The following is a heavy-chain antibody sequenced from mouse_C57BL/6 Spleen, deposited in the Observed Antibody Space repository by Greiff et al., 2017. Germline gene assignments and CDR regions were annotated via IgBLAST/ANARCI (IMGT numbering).Heavy chain of an antibody. J-gene: IGHJ4*01. D-gene: IGHD1-1*01. CDR1: GYSITSGYY. CDR2: ISYDGSN. V-gene: IGHV3-6*01. Sequence: VQLQQSGPGLVKPSQSLSLTCSVTGYSITSGYYWNWIRQFPGNKLEWMGYISYDGSNNYNPSLKNRISITRDTSKNQFFLKLNSVTTEDTATYYCAHYYGSSPYAMDYWGQGTSVTVSS. CDR3: AHYYGSSPYAMDY.